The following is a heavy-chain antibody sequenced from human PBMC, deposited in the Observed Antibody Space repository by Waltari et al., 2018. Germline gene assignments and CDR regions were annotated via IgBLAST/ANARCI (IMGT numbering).Heavy chain of an antibody. Sequence: QVQLVQSGAEVKKPGSSVKVSCKASGGTFSSYAISWVRQAPGQGLEWMGGTNPSFGTANYAQKFQGRVTITADESTSTAYMELSSLRAEDTAVYFCARLPMPIEGNQPDYWGQGTLVTVSS. CDR3: ARLPMPIEGNQPDY. V-gene: IGHV1-69*12. J-gene: IGHJ4*02. D-gene: IGHD2-2*01. CDR2: TNPSFGTA. CDR1: GGTFSSYA.